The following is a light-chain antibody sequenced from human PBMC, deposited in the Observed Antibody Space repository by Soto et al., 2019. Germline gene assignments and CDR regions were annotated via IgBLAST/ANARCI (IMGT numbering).Light chain of an antibody. CDR1: HAITNN. Sequence: DIHLTQSPSSLSASVGDRVTITCRASHAITNNLAWYQQKPGNPPRLLIYEESTLHSGVPSRFSGRKVGTQFTLTISSLQSEDFAVYYCQQYNNWPQTFGQGGKADI. CDR3: QQYNNWPQT. CDR2: EES. J-gene: IGKJ1*01. V-gene: IGKV1-9*01.